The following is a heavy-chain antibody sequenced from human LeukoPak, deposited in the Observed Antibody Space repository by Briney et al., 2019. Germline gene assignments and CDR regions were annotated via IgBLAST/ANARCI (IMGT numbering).Heavy chain of an antibody. CDR2: IYPGDSDT. CDR3: ARPRDSSSWNAFDI. Sequence: GESLKISCKGSGYSFTSYWIGWVRQMPGKGLEWVGIIYPGDSDTRYSPSFQGLVTISADKFISTAYLQWSSLKASDTAMYYCARPRDSSSWNAFDIWGQGTLVTVSS. J-gene: IGHJ3*02. D-gene: IGHD6-13*01. V-gene: IGHV5-51*01. CDR1: GYSFTSYW.